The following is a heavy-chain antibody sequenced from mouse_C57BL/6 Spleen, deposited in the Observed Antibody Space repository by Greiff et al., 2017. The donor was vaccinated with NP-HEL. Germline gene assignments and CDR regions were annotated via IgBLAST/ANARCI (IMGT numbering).Heavy chain of an antibody. CDR3: ARYYGSSYYYAMDY. Sequence: DVKLVESEGGLVQPGSSMKLSCTASGFTFSDYYMAWVRQVPEKGLEWVANINYDGSSTYYLDSLKSRFIISRDNAKNILYLQMSSLKSEDTATYYCARYYGSSYYYAMDYWGQGTSVTVSS. J-gene: IGHJ4*01. CDR1: GFTFSDYY. V-gene: IGHV5-16*01. CDR2: INYDGSST. D-gene: IGHD1-1*01.